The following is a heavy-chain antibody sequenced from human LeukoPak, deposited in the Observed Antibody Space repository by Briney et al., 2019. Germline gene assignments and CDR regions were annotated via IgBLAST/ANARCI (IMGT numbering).Heavy chain of an antibody. D-gene: IGHD3-22*01. CDR1: GGSFSGYY. Sequence: SETLSLTCAVYGGSFSGYYWSWIRQPPGKGLEWIGEINHSGSTNYNPSLKSRVTISVDTSKNQFSLKLSSVTAADTAVYYCARDRYYYDSSARYFDYWGQGTLVTVSS. CDR2: INHSGST. V-gene: IGHV4-34*01. J-gene: IGHJ4*02. CDR3: ARDRYYYDSSARYFDY.